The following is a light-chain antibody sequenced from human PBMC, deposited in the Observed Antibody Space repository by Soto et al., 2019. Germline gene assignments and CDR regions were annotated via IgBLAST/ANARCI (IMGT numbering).Light chain of an antibody. J-gene: IGKJ1*01. CDR2: GAS. Sequence: EIVMTQSPATLSVSPGERATLSCRASQSVSSNLAWYQQKPGQAPRLLIYGASTRATGIPVRFSGSGSGTEFTITIRSLQSEDFAVYYCQHYNTWPWTFGQGTKVEIK. V-gene: IGKV3-15*01. CDR3: QHYNTWPWT. CDR1: QSVSSN.